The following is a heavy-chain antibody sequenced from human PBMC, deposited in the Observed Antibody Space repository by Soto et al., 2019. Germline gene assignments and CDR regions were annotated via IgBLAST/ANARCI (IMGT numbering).Heavy chain of an antibody. CDR3: ARDFGDDFSSGPIYYGLDV. Sequence: NPGGSLRLSCAASGFTFSRHTMNWVRQAPGKGLDWVSSISSSGSYILYADSMRGRFTISRDNAKNSVFLQINSLRAEDTAVYYCARDFGDDFSSGPIYYGLDVWGQGTTVTVSS. D-gene: IGHD3-3*01. CDR1: GFTFSRHT. CDR2: ISSSGSYI. V-gene: IGHV3-21*01. J-gene: IGHJ6*02.